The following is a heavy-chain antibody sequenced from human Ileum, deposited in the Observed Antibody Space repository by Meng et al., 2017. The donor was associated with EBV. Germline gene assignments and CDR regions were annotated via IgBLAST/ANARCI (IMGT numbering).Heavy chain of an antibody. CDR2: IYHSGIT. Sequence: QGPRQRAGQGLVKPSGTLALPCPFSSGSISRSNWWTWVRQPPGKGLEWIGKIYHSGITIYNPSLKSRVTMSVDNSKNQFSLKLNSMTAADTAVYYCARDPTGGEDHQRVWGQGTLVTVSS. V-gene: IGHV4-4*02. D-gene: IGHD1-14*01. J-gene: IGHJ4*02. CDR3: ARDPTGGEDHQRV. CDR1: SGSISRSNW.